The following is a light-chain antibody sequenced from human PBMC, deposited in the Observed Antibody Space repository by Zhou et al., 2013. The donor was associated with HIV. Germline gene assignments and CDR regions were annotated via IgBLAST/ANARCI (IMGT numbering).Light chain of an antibody. CDR2: GAS. CDR1: QGIGID. V-gene: IGKV1-39*01. CDR3: QQSYTTPWT. J-gene: IGKJ1*01. Sequence: TQMTQSPPSLSASIGDRVTITCRASQGIGIDLGWYQQRPGKAPKVLIYGASSLQSGVPSRFSGSGSGTDFTLTISSLQPDDFAIYYCQQSYTTPWTFGQGTKVEI.